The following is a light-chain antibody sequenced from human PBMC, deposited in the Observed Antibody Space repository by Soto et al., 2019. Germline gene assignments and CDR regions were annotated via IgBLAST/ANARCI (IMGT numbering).Light chain of an antibody. CDR2: KAS. V-gene: IGKV1-5*03. CDR1: QSISDW. J-gene: IGKJ2*01. Sequence: DIQMTQSPSTLSASVGDRVTITCRASQSISDWLAWYQQKPGTAPKLLIYKASTLQSGVPSRFSGIRSGTEFTLSVSSLQPDDFATYYCQQYNDSFPYTFGQGTKVEIK. CDR3: QQYNDSFPYT.